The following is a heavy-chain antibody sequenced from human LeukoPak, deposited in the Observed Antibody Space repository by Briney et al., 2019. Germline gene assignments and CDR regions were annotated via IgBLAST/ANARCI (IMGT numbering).Heavy chain of an antibody. J-gene: IGHJ4*02. D-gene: IGHD3-16*01. CDR2: IRYDGSNK. CDR3: AKESAGRSYPYYFDY. CDR1: GFTFSSYW. V-gene: IGHV3-30*02. Sequence: GGSLRLSCAASGFTFSSYWMHWVRQAPGKGLEWVAFIRYDGSNKYYADSVKGRFTISRDNSKNTLYLQMNSLRAEDTAVYYCAKESAGRSYPYYFDYWGQGTLVTVSS.